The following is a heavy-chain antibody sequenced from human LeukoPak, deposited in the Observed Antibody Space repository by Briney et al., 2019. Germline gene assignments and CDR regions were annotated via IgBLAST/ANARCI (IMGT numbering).Heavy chain of an antibody. V-gene: IGHV4-59*12. CDR2: IYYSGST. D-gene: IGHD6-19*01. CDR1: GGSISSYY. Sequence: SETLSLTCTVSGGSISSYYWSWLRQPPGKGLEWIGYIYYSGSTNYNPSLKSRVTISVDTSKNQFSLKLSSVTAADTAVYYCARDLQSLHSSGWYQTLDYWGQGTLVTVSS. CDR3: ARDLQSLHSSGWYQTLDY. J-gene: IGHJ4*02.